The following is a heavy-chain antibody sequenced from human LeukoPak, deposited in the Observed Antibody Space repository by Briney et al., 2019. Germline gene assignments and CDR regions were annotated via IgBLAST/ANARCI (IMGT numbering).Heavy chain of an antibody. CDR3: ARDLMSYGEDAFDI. V-gene: IGHV3-64*01. D-gene: IGHD1-26*01. CDR1: GFTFRSYG. Sequence: PGGSLRLSCAASGFTFRSYGMHWVRQAPGKGLEYVSAISSNGGRTYYANSVKGRFTISRDNSRNTLYLQMGSLRAEDMAVYYCARDLMSYGEDAFDIWGQGTMVTVSS. CDR2: ISSNGGRT. J-gene: IGHJ3*02.